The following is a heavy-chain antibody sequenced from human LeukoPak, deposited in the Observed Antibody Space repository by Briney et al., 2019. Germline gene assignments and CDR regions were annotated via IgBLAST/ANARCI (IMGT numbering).Heavy chain of an antibody. D-gene: IGHD6-19*01. CDR3: ARDTEWLVQDSYFDY. Sequence: ASVKVSCKASGGTFSSYAISWVRQAPGQGLEWMGWISAYNGNTNYAQKLQGRVTMTTDTSTSTAYMELRSLRSDDTAVYYCARDTEWLVQDSYFDYWGQGTLVTVSS. CDR1: GGTFSSYA. CDR2: ISAYNGNT. J-gene: IGHJ4*02. V-gene: IGHV1-18*01.